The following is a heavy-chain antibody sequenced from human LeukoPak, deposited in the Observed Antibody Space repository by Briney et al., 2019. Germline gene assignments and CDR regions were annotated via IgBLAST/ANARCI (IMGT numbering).Heavy chain of an antibody. CDR3: ARSTTVVTAGWIDY. J-gene: IGHJ4*02. CDR1: GGSISSYY. D-gene: IGHD4-23*01. Sequence: SETLSLTCTVSGGSISSYYWSWIRQPPGRGLEWIGYIYYSGSTNYNPSLKSRVTISVDTSKNQFSLKLSSVTAADTAVYYCARSTTVVTAGWIDYWGQGTLVTVSS. CDR2: IYYSGST. V-gene: IGHV4-59*01.